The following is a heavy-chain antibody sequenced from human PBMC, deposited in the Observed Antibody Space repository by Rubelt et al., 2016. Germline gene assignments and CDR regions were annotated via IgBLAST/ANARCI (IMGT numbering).Heavy chain of an antibody. CDR3: ARVSGMGEGDGYHNWFDP. V-gene: IGHV1-69*04. J-gene: IGHJ5*02. Sequence: GSSVKVSCKASGGTFSSYAISWVRQAPGQGLEWMGRIIPILGIANYAQKFQGRVTITADKSTSTAYMELSSLRSEDTAVYYCARVSGMGEGDGYHNWFDPWGQGTLVTVSS. CDR2: IIPILGIA. CDR1: GGTFSSYA. D-gene: IGHD5-24*01.